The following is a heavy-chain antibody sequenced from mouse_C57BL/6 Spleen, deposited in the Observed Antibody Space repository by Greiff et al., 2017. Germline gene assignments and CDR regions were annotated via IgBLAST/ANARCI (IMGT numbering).Heavy chain of an antibody. D-gene: IGHD1-1*01. CDR3: ASGDYCGSGYYAMDY. V-gene: IGHV3-6*01. J-gene: IGHJ4*01. CDR2: RSYGGNN. Sequence: ESGPGLVKPSQSLSLSCSVTGFSITSGDFWNLIRPPPGNKLEGVGFRSYGGNNYYTPSLKNRISITRDTSKNQFFLKLNSVTTEDTATDYCASGDYCGSGYYAMDYWGQGTSVTVSA. CDR1: GFSITSGDF.